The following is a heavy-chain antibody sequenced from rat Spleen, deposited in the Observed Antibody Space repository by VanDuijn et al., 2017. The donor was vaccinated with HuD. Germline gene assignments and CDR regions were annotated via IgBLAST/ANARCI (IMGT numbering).Heavy chain of an antibody. D-gene: IGHD1-12*02. CDR2: ISPSGGST. CDR3: TTDGYYDGTYYSVYVMDA. V-gene: IGHV5-46*01. Sequence: EVHLVESGGGLVLPGRSVKLSCIASGFTFSSFPMAWVRQVPTKGLEWVASISPSGGSTYYPDSVKGRFTISRDTAQNILYLQMNSPRSEDTATYYCTTDGYYDGTYYSVYVMDAWGQGASVTVSS. CDR1: GFTFSSFP. J-gene: IGHJ4*01.